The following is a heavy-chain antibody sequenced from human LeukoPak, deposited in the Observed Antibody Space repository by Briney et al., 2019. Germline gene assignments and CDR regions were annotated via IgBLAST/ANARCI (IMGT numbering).Heavy chain of an antibody. CDR2: INHSGST. V-gene: IGHV4-30-2*01. D-gene: IGHD4-11*01. J-gene: IGHJ5*02. CDR3: ANDYSIDNNWFDP. CDR1: GGSISSGGYY. Sequence: SQTLSLTCTVSGGSISSGGYYWSWIRQHPGKGLEWIGEINHSGSTNYNPSLKSRVTISVDTSKNQFSLKLSSVTAADTAVYYCANDYSIDNNWFDPWGQGTLVTVSS.